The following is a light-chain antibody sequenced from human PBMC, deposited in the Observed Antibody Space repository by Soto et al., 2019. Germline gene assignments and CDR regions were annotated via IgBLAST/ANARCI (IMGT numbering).Light chain of an antibody. J-gene: IGKJ1*01. CDR1: QSIGSY. V-gene: IGKV3-11*01. CDR3: QHRSNSPPTWT. CDR2: DAS. Sequence: EIVLTQSPATLSLSPGDRATLSCRASQSIGSYLAWYQQRPGQAPRLLIYDASNRATGIPARFSGSGPGTDFTLTITSLEPEDFAVYFCQHRSNSPPTWTFGQGTKVEIK.